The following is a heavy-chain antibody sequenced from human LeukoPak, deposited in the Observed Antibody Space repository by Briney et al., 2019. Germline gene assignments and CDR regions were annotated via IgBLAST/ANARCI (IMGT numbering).Heavy chain of an antibody. J-gene: IGHJ4*02. D-gene: IGHD2-8*01. CDR1: GGSFSGYY. CDR2: INHSGST. V-gene: IGHV4-34*01. Sequence: SSETLSLTCAVYGGSFSGYYWSWIRQPPGKGLEWIGEINHSGSTNYNPSLKSRVTISVDTSKNQFSLKLSSVTAADTAVYYCARGSSFDGYCTPGACDAGYYDIWGQGTPVIVSS. CDR3: ARGSSFDGYCTPGACDAGYYDI.